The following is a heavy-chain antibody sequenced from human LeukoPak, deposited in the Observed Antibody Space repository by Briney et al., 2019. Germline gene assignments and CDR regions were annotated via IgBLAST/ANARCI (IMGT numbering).Heavy chain of an antibody. J-gene: IGHJ4*02. D-gene: IGHD3-22*01. Sequence: SETLSLTCTVSGGSISSYYWSWILQPTGKGLEWIVYIYYSGSTNYNPSLKSRVTISVDTSKNQFSLKLSSVTAADTAVYYCARADYHDSSGYPYFDYWGQGTLVTVSS. V-gene: IGHV4-59*01. CDR3: ARADYHDSSGYPYFDY. CDR1: GGSISSYY. CDR2: IYYSGST.